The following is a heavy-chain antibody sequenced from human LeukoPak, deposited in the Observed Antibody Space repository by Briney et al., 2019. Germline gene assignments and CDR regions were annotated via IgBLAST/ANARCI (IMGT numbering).Heavy chain of an antibody. CDR3: ARDRRSSWYFFDY. J-gene: IGHJ4*02. D-gene: IGHD6-13*01. CDR2: IWYDGSNK. V-gene: IGHV3-33*01. CDR1: GFTFSSYG. Sequence: GRSLRLSCAASGFTFSSYGMHWVRQAPGKGLEWVAVIWYDGSNKYYADSVKGRFTIFRDNSKNTLYLQMNSLRAEDTAVYYCARDRRSSWYFFDYWGQGTLVTVSS.